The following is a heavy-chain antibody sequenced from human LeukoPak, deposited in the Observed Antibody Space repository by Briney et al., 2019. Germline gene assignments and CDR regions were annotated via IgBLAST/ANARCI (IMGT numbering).Heavy chain of an antibody. J-gene: IGHJ3*02. CDR3: AREDRLWFRAFDI. D-gene: IGHD3-10*01. CDR2: ISSTSSSI. CDR1: GFSSSIYA. Sequence: PGGSLRLSCAASGFSSSIYAMNWVRQAPGKGLEWVSSISSTSSSIYYADSVKGRFTISRDNSKNTLYLQMNSLRAEDTAVYYCAREDRLWFRAFDIWGQGTMVTVSS. V-gene: IGHV3-21*01.